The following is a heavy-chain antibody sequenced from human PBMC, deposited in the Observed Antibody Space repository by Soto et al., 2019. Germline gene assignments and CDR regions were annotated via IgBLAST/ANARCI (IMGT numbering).Heavy chain of an antibody. V-gene: IGHV4-38-2*02. CDR1: GYSISSGYY. Sequence: SETLSLTCDVSGYSISSGYYWGWIRQPPGKGLEWIGSINHRGSTYQNPSLKSRVSMSVDTSKNQFSLKLTSVTAADTAVYYCAREGEGYGPKWFDPWGQGPLVTVSS. J-gene: IGHJ5*02. CDR3: AREGEGYGPKWFDP. D-gene: IGHD5-18*01. CDR2: INHRGST.